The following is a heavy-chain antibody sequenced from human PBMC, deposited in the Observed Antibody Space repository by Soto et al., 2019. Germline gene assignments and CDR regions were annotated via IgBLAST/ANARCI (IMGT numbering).Heavy chain of an antibody. CDR3: ASRRGDGYFEY. J-gene: IGHJ4*02. V-gene: IGHV3-30*04. Sequence: QVQLVESGGGVVQPGRSLRLSCAASRFTFSTYAMYWVRQAPGKGLEWLAFISSDGSSRYYADSVKGRFTISRDNSKNTLYLQMSSLRAEDTAVYYCASRRGDGYFEYWGQGTLVTVSS. D-gene: IGHD2-21*01. CDR2: ISSDGSSR. CDR1: RFTFSTYA.